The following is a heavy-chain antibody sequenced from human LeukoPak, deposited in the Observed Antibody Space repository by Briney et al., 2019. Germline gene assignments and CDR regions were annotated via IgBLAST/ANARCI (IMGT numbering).Heavy chain of an antibody. CDR3: TRDQYSSGWYDILFDY. J-gene: IGHJ4*02. V-gene: IGHV3-49*03. CDR1: GLTFGDYA. CDR2: IRSKIYGGTT. Sequence: GRSLRLSCTASGLTFGDYAMSWFRQAPGKGREWVGFIRSKIYGGTTEYAASVKGRFTISRDDSKSIAYLQMNSLKTEDTAVYYCTRDQYSSGWYDILFDYWGQGTLVTVSS. D-gene: IGHD6-19*01.